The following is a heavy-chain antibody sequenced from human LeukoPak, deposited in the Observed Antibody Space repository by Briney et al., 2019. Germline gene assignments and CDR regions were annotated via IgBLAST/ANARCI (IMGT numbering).Heavy chain of an antibody. D-gene: IGHD6-19*01. Sequence: GGSLRLSCAASGFTFTTYEMNWVRQAPGKGLEWVSYISGSGSTRSYADSVKGRFTISRDNAKNSLYLQMNSLRAEDTAVYYCARLAVAGNFVSDYWGQGTLVAVSS. CDR1: GFTFTTYE. V-gene: IGHV3-48*03. CDR2: ISGSGSTR. CDR3: ARLAVAGNFVSDY. J-gene: IGHJ4*02.